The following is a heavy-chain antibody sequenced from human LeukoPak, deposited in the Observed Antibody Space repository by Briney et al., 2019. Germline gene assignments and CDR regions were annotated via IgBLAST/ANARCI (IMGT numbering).Heavy chain of an antibody. CDR3: ATRQGAYNYASSYYFYGMDV. Sequence: PSQTLSLTCTVSGGSISSGGYYWSWIRQPPGKGLEWIGYIYHSGSTYYNPSLKSRVTISVDTSKNQISLKLSSVTAADTAVYYCATRQGAYNYASSYYFYGMDVWGQGTTVTVSS. J-gene: IGHJ6*02. D-gene: IGHD5-18*01. CDR2: IYHSGST. CDR1: GGSISSGGYY. V-gene: IGHV4-30-2*01.